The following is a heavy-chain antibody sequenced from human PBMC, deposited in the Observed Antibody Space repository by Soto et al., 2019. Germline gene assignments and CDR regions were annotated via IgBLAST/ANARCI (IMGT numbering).Heavy chain of an antibody. D-gene: IGHD3-10*01. J-gene: IGHJ4*02. CDR2: ISSSSSYI. Sequence: EVQLVESGGGLVKPGGSLRLSCAASGFTFSSYSMNWVRQAPGKGLECVSSISSSSSYIYYADSVKGRFTISRDNAKNSLYLQMNSLRAEDTAVYYCARGITMVRGVPQAIDYWGQGTLVTVSS. CDR1: GFTFSSYS. V-gene: IGHV3-21*01. CDR3: ARGITMVRGVPQAIDY.